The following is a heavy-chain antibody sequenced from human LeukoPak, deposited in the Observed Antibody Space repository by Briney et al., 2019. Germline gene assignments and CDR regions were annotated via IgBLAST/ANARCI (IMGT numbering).Heavy chain of an antibody. CDR2: ISSSGSTI. V-gene: IGHV3-48*03. CDR3: AGDGYYYDSSGYYASLRYYYYYGMDV. CDR1: GFTFSSYE. D-gene: IGHD3-22*01. J-gene: IGHJ6*02. Sequence: GGSLRLSCAASGFTFSSYEMNWVRQAPGKGLEWVSYISSSGSTIYYADSVKGRFTISRDNAKNSLYLQMNSLRAEDTAVYYCAGDGYYYDSSGYYASLRYYYYYGMDVWGQGTTVTVSS.